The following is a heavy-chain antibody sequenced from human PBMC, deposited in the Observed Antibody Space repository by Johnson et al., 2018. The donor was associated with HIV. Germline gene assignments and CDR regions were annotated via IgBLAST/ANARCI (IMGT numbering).Heavy chain of an antibody. V-gene: IGHV3-23*04. CDR2: ISGSGGST. D-gene: IGHD2-15*01. CDR1: GFTFSSYA. CDR3: ATDIVVVLAVTGTGAAFDI. J-gene: IGHJ3*02. Sequence: MQLVESGGGVVQPGRSLRLSCAASGFTFSSYAMHWVRQAPGKGLEWVSAISGSGGSTYYADSVKGRFTISRDNSKNTLYLQMNSLRAEDTAVYYCATDIVVVLAVTGTGAAFDIWGQGTMVTVSS.